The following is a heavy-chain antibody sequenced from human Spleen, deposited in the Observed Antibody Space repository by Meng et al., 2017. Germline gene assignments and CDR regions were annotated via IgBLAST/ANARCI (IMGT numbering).Heavy chain of an antibody. Sequence: GESLKISCEASGFTFSTYAIHWVRQAPGKGLEWVALISYDGGNKYYADSVRGRFTISRDNSKNTLFLQMNSLRPEDTAVYYCARAANYIDGSVDYWGQGTLVTVS. CDR3: ARAANYIDGSVDY. CDR2: ISYDGGNK. D-gene: IGHD3-10*01. J-gene: IGHJ4*02. CDR1: GFTFSTYA. V-gene: IGHV3-30*14.